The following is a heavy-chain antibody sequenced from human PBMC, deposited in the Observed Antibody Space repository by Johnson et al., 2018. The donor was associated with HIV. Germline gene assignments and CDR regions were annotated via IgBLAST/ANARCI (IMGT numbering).Heavy chain of an antibody. V-gene: IGHV3-66*01. J-gene: IGHJ3*02. CDR3: AKVTSSVTTARYGAFDI. CDR1: GFTVSRNY. CDR2: IYGGGNT. D-gene: IGHD4-17*01. Sequence: VQLVESGGGVVQPGRSLRLSCAASGFTVSRNYMTWVGQAPGKGLEWVSVIYGGGNTYYADSVKGRFTISRDNSQNTLYLQMNSLGAEDTAVFYCAKVTSSVTTARYGAFDIWGQGTMVTVSS.